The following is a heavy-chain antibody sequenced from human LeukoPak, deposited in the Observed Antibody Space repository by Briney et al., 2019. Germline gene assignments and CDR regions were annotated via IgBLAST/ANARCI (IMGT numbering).Heavy chain of an antibody. Sequence: GGSLRLSCAASGFTFSTYNMNWVRQAPGKGLEWVSYISSGSSIIFYADSVKGRFTISRDNAFNSLFLQMNSLRAEDTAVYYCAREYSRSSGRAFDIWGQGTMVTISS. CDR3: AREYSRSSGRAFDI. J-gene: IGHJ3*02. V-gene: IGHV3-48*04. D-gene: IGHD6-6*01. CDR2: ISSGSSII. CDR1: GFTFSTYN.